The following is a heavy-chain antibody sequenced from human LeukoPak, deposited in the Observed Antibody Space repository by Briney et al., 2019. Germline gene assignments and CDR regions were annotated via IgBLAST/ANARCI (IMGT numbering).Heavy chain of an antibody. V-gene: IGHV1-69*04. D-gene: IGHD2-2*01. Sequence: SVTVSYRASGGTFSIYAISWVRQAPGQGREWVGRIIPILGIANYAQKFQGRVTITAYKSTSTAYMELSSLRSEDTAVYYCARDTAAAIPFDYWGQGTLVTVSS. J-gene: IGHJ4*02. CDR1: GGTFSIYA. CDR3: ARDTAAAIPFDY. CDR2: IIPILGIA.